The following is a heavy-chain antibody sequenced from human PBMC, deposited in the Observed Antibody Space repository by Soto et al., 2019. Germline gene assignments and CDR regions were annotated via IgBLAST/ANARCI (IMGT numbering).Heavy chain of an antibody. CDR1: GGSISRGGYS. V-gene: IGHV4-61*08. Sequence: SETLSLTCAVSGGSISRGGYSWSWIRQPPGKGLEWIGYIYYSGSTNYNPSLKSRVTVSVDTSKNQFSLKLSSVTAADTAVYYCARDWVFDYWGQGTLVTVSS. D-gene: IGHD3-16*01. CDR3: ARDWVFDY. J-gene: IGHJ4*02. CDR2: IYYSGST.